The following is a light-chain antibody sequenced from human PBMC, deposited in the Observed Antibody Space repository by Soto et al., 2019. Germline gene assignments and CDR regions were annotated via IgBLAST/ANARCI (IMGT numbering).Light chain of an antibody. CDR1: QSVLYSSNSKNY. J-gene: IGKJ1*01. V-gene: IGKV4-1*01. CDR3: QQYYSPWT. CDR2: WAS. Sequence: DIVMTQPPDSRAVSLGESATINCKSSQSVLYSSNSKNYLAWYQQKPGQPPKLLIYWASTRESGVPDRFSGSGSGTDFTLTISSLQAEDVAVYYCQQYYSPWTFGQGTKVEIK.